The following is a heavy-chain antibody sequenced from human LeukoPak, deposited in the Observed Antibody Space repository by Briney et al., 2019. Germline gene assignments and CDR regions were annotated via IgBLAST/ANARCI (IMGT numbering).Heavy chain of an antibody. CDR1: GGSISSSSYY. J-gene: IGHJ4*02. Sequence: PSETLSLTCTVSGGSISSSSYYWGWIRQPPGKGLEWIGTIYYSGSTYYNPSLKSRVTISVDTSKNQFSLKLRSVTAADTAVYYCATGYTSNCPYNWGQGNVVTVSS. V-gene: IGHV4-39*01. D-gene: IGHD6-13*01. CDR3: ATGYTSNCPYN. CDR2: IYYSGST.